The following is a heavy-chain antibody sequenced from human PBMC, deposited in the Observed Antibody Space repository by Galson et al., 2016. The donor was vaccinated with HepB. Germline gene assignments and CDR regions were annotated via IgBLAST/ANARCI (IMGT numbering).Heavy chain of an antibody. V-gene: IGHV3-33*01. Sequence: SLRLSCAASGFTFSRSGMHWVRQAPGKGLEWVALIWYDGSNKYYADSVKGRFTISRDNSRNTLFLQMNRLRAEDTGLYYGAREDPRIAAAILDSWGQGTLVTVSS. CDR1: GFTFSRSG. CDR3: AREDPRIAAAILDS. D-gene: IGHD6-25*01. CDR2: IWYDGSNK. J-gene: IGHJ4*02.